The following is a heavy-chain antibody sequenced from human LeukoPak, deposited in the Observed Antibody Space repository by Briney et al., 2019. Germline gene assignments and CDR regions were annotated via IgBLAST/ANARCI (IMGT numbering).Heavy chain of an antibody. D-gene: IGHD3-9*01. V-gene: IGHV3-23*01. Sequence: GGSLRLSCAASGFTFSSYAMSWVRQAPGKGLEWVSVISDGGVSTYYRESVKGRFTISRDNSKNTLYLQMNSLRAEDTAVYYCVLYFDRNWFDPWGQGTLVTVSS. J-gene: IGHJ5*02. CDR2: ISDGGVST. CDR1: GFTFSSYA. CDR3: VLYFDRNWFDP.